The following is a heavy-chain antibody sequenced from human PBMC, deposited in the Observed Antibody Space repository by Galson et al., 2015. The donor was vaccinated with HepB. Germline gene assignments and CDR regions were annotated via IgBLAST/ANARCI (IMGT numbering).Heavy chain of an antibody. D-gene: IGHD6-13*01. J-gene: IGHJ4*02. Sequence: SLRLSCAAAGFSFSSYGMHWVRQAPGKGLEWVAVISHDGTKKNYADSVKGRFTIFRDNSKNTLYLQMNSLRGEDTAVYYCAKGAAGSTDYWGQGTLVTVSS. CDR3: AKGAAGSTDY. CDR1: GFSFSSYG. CDR2: ISHDGTKK. V-gene: IGHV3-30*18.